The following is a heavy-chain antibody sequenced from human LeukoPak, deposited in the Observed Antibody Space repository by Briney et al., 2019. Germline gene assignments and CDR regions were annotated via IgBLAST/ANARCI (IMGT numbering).Heavy chain of an antibody. CDR3: ARDEIRRTFDY. J-gene: IGHJ4*02. CDR1: GFTFSSYW. Sequence: GGSLRLSCAVSGFTFSSYWMSWVRQAPGKGPEWVANIKEDGSEKYYVDSMKGRFTIFRDNAKNSLYLQINSLRAEDAAVYYCARDEIRRTFDYWGQGALVTVSS. CDR2: IKEDGSEK. V-gene: IGHV3-7*03. D-gene: IGHD3-10*01.